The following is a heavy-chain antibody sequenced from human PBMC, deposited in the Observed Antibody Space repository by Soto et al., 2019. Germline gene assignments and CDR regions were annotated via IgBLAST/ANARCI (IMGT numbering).Heavy chain of an antibody. D-gene: IGHD1-26*01. CDR3: ARFFLMGDPVVNLFDP. Sequence: SETLSLTCTVSGGSIRTSSFYWGWIRQPPGKGLEWIGTIFYTGSTNYNPSLNSRVTISVDTSKNQFSLNLTSVTAADTAVYYCARFFLMGDPVVNLFDPWGQRSLDTGSS. V-gene: IGHV4-39*01. CDR1: GGSIRTSSFY. J-gene: IGHJ5*02. CDR2: IFYTGST.